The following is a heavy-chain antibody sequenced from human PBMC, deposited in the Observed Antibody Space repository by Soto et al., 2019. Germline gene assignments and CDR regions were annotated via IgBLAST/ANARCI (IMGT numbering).Heavy chain of an antibody. Sequence: GGSLRLSCAGSGFTLSGHYIDWVRQAPGKGLEWVGRSRDKPQGYSTAYAASVKGRSTTSIDESKNSAYLQMNSLKTEDTAVYYCVRAWYFYDSSGYARCLDFWGQGTLVTVSS. CDR1: GFTLSGHY. D-gene: IGHD3-22*01. CDR2: SRDKPQGYST. V-gene: IGHV3-72*01. J-gene: IGHJ4*02. CDR3: VRAWYFYDSSGYARCLDF.